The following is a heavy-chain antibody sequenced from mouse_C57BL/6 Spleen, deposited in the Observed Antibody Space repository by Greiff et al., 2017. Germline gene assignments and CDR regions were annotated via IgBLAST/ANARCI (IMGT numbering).Heavy chain of an antibody. Sequence: VKLQQPGAELVRPGSSVKLSCKASGYTFTSYWMHWVKQRPIQGLEWIGNIDPSDSETHYNQKFKDKATLTVDKSSSTAYMQLSSLTSEDSAVYYCARQAGGPYFDYWGQGTTLTVSS. J-gene: IGHJ2*01. V-gene: IGHV1-52*01. D-gene: IGHD3-2*02. CDR3: ARQAGGPYFDY. CDR2: IDPSDSET. CDR1: GYTFTSYW.